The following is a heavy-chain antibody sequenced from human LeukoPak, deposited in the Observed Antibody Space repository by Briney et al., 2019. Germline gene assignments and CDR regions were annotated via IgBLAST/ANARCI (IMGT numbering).Heavy chain of an antibody. CDR2: ISYGGTT. Sequence: PSETLSLTCAVSSGSISISHYWGWIRQPPGKGLEWIGSISYGGTTYYNPSLKGRVTISLDTSKTQFSLEVSSVTAADTAVHYCARDRSLQWFYYWGQGTLVAVSS. J-gene: IGHJ4*02. V-gene: IGHV4-39*07. CDR3: ARDRSLQWFYY. CDR1: SGSISISHY. D-gene: IGHD3-22*01.